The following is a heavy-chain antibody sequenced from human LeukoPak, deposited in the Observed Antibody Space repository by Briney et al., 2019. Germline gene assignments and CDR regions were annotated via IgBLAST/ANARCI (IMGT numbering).Heavy chain of an antibody. CDR2: IIPILGIA. J-gene: IGHJ5*02. CDR3: ARDRGGSSSAFDP. Sequence: GASVKVSCKASGGTFSSYTISWVRQAPGQGLEWMGRIIPILGIANYAQKLQSRVTITADKSTSTAYMELSSLRSEDTAVYYCARDRGGSSSAFDPWGQGTLVTVSS. CDR1: GGTFSSYT. V-gene: IGHV1-69*04. D-gene: IGHD6-6*01.